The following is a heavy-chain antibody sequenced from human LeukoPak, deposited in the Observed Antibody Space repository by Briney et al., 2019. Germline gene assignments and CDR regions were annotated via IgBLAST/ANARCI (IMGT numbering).Heavy chain of an antibody. D-gene: IGHD4-17*01. J-gene: IGHJ4*02. CDR2: IYYSGST. CDR1: GGSISSSSYY. Sequence: PSETLSLTCTVSGGSISSSSYYWGWLRQPPGKGLEWIGSIYYSGSTYYNPSLKSRVTISVDTSKNQFSLKLSSVTAADTAVYYCARQRPTGFDYWGQGTLVTVSS. CDR3: ARQRPTGFDY. V-gene: IGHV4-39*01.